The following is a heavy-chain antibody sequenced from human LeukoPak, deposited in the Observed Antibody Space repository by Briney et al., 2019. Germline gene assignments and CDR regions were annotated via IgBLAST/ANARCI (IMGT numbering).Heavy chain of an antibody. CDR3: ARQDMLTGYDY. J-gene: IGHJ4*02. Sequence: GESLKIPWKGSGYSFTSYWIGWVRQMPGKGLEWVGIIYTGDSDTSYSPSFQGQVTISADKSISTAYLQWSSLKASDTTMYYCARQDMLTGYDYGSQGTLVTVSS. D-gene: IGHD3-9*01. CDR2: IYTGDSDT. CDR1: GYSFTSYW. V-gene: IGHV5-51*01.